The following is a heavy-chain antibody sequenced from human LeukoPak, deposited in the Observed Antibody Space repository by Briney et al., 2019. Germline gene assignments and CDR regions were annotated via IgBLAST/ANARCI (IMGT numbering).Heavy chain of an antibody. Sequence: PSETLSLTCAVYCGSFSGYYWSWIRQPPGKGLEWIGEINHIGSTNYNPSVKSRVTISVDTSKNQFSLKLSSVTAADTAAYYCARGRGRRITMIVVVSPIYYFDYWGQGTLVTVSS. D-gene: IGHD3-22*01. CDR2: INHIGST. CDR3: ARGRGRRITMIVVVSPIYYFDY. CDR1: CGSFSGYY. J-gene: IGHJ4*02. V-gene: IGHV4-34*01.